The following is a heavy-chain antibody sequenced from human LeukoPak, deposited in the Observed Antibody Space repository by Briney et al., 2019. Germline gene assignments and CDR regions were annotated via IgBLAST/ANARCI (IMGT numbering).Heavy chain of an antibody. CDR1: GFTFSSYS. CDR2: ISSSSSYI. J-gene: IGHJ6*02. CDR3: ARDKLELYYYYGMDV. V-gene: IGHV3-21*01. Sequence: PGGSLRLSCAASGFTFSSYSMNWVRQAPGKGLEWVSSISSSSSYIYYADSVKGRFTISRDNAKNSLYPQMNSLRAEDTAVYYCARDKLELYYYYGMDVWGQGTTVTVSS. D-gene: IGHD1-7*01.